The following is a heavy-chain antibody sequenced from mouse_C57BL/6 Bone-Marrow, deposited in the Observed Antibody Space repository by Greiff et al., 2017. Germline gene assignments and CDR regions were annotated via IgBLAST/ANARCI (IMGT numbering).Heavy chain of an antibody. CDR3: TRLPNTSWFAY. CDR2: ISSGGDYI. V-gene: IGHV5-9-1*02. J-gene: IGHJ3*01. Sequence: DVMLVESGEGLVKPGGSLKLSCAASGFTFSSYAMSWVRQTPEKRLEWVAYISSGGDYIYYADTVKGRFTISRDNARNTLYLQMSSLKSEDTAMYYCTRLPNTSWFAYWGQGTLVTVSA. D-gene: IGHD5-1-1*01. CDR1: GFTFSSYA.